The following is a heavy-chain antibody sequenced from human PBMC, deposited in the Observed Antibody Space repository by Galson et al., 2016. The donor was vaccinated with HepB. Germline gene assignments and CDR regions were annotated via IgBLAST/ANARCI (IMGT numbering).Heavy chain of an antibody. V-gene: IGHV3-21*01. D-gene: IGHD5-18*01. CDR3: ARQHLGYFDP. CDR1: GFTFSSYS. Sequence: SLRLSCAASGFTFSSYSMNWVRQAPGKGLEWVSSLSHSSSYMWNAESVKGRFTISRDNAKNSLYLQMDSLRAEDTAVYYCARQHLGYFDPWGQGTLVTVSS. J-gene: IGHJ5*02. CDR2: LSHSSSYM.